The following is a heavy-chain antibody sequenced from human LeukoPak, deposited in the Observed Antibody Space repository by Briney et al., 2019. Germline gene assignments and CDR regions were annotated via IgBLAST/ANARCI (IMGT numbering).Heavy chain of an antibody. V-gene: IGHV4-34*01. CDR1: GGSFSGYY. D-gene: IGHD3-9*01. CDR3: ASTIRYFDWLPLSAFDI. CDR2: ISHSGST. Sequence: SETLSLTCAVYGGSFSGYYWSWVRQPPGKGLEWIGEISHSGSTNCDPSLKSRVTVSVDTSKNQFSLKLSSVTAADTAVYYCASTIRYFDWLPLSAFDIWGQGTMVTVSS. J-gene: IGHJ3*02.